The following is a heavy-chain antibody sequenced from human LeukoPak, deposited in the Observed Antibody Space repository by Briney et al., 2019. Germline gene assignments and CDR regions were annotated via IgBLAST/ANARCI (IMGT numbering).Heavy chain of an antibody. CDR3: AKVNCGGDCPFDY. D-gene: IGHD2-21*02. V-gene: IGHV3-30*18. CDR2: ISYDGSNK. J-gene: IGHJ4*02. Sequence: GGSLRLSCAASGFTFSSYGMHWVRQAPGKGLEWVAVISYDGSNKYYADSVKGRFTISRDNSKNTLYLQMNSLRAEDTAVYYCAKVNCGGDCPFDYWGQGTLVTVSS. CDR1: GFTFSSYG.